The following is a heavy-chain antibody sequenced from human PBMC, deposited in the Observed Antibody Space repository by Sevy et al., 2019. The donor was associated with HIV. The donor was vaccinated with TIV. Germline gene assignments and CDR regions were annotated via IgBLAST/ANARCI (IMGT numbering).Heavy chain of an antibody. V-gene: IGHV3-23*01. J-gene: IGHJ4*02. CDR3: VKEGGGYNYDCSGLFDY. CDR2: ISGSGYST. D-gene: IGHD3-22*01. CDR1: GFTFSSYA. Sequence: GGSLRLSCAASGFTFSSYAMTWVRQAPGKGLEWVSGISGSGYSTYYADSVKGRFTISRDNSKNTLYLQMNSLRAEDTAVYYCVKEGGGYNYDCSGLFDYWGQGTLVTVSS.